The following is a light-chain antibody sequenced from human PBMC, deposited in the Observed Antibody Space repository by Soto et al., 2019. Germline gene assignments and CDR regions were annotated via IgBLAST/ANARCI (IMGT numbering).Light chain of an antibody. CDR3: QQRSGWPPSLT. CDR1: QSVSSY. J-gene: IGKJ4*01. V-gene: IGKV3-11*01. Sequence: EVVLTQSPATLSLSPGETATLSCRVSQSVSSYLAWYQQKPGQAPRLLIYDASKTATGIPARFSGSGSGTDFTLTISSLEPEDFAVYYCQQRSGWPPSLTFGGGTKVEIK. CDR2: DAS.